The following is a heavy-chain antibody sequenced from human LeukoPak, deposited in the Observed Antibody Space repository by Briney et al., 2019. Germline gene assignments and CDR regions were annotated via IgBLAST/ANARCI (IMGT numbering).Heavy chain of an antibody. J-gene: IGHJ6*03. D-gene: IGHD3-3*01. Sequence: KASETLSLTCTVSGGSISSYYWSWIRQPPGKGLEWIGYIYYSGSTNYNPSLKSRVTISVDTSKNQFSLKLSSVTAADTAVYYCARGYDFWSVPGGFYYYYYMDVWGKGTTVTVFS. CDR1: GGSISSYY. CDR3: ARGYDFWSVPGGFYYYYYMDV. CDR2: IYYSGST. V-gene: IGHV4-59*01.